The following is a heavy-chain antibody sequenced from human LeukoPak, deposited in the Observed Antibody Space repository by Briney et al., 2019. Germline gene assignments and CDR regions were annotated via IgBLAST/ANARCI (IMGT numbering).Heavy chain of an antibody. CDR3: ARALGDYVDY. CDR2: IYYSGST. V-gene: IGHV4-59*01. J-gene: IGHJ4*02. CDR1: GGSISSYY. Sequence: SETLSLTCTVSGGSISSYYWSWIRQPPGKGLEWIGYIYYSGSTNYNPSLKSRVTISVDTSKNQFSLKLNSVTAADTAVYYCARALGDYVDYWGQGTLVTVSS. D-gene: IGHD4-17*01.